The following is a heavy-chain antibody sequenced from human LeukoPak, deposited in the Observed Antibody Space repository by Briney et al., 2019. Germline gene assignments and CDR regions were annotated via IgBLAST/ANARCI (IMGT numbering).Heavy chain of an antibody. CDR2: IIPIFGTA. V-gene: IGHV1-69*13. Sequence: SEKVSCKASGGIFSSYAISWVRQAPGQGLEWMGGIIPIFGTANYAQKFQGRVTITADESTSTAYMELSSLRSEDTAVYYCARDRDSSSSSDYWGQGTLVTVSS. D-gene: IGHD6-6*01. J-gene: IGHJ4*02. CDR1: GGIFSSYA. CDR3: ARDRDSSSSSDY.